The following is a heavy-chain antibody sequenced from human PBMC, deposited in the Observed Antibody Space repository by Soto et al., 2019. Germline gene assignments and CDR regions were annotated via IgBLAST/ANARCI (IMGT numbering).Heavy chain of an antibody. D-gene: IGHD6-13*01. V-gene: IGHV4-59*01. CDR1: GGSISSYY. J-gene: IGHJ4*02. CDR3: ARDAYSSSWLDY. CDR2: VYYSGST. Sequence: SETLSLTCTVSGGSISSYYWSWIRQPPGKGLEWIGYVYYSGSTNYNPSLKSRVTMSVDTSNNRFSLSLSSVTAADTAVYYCARDAYSSSWLDYWGQGTLVTVSS.